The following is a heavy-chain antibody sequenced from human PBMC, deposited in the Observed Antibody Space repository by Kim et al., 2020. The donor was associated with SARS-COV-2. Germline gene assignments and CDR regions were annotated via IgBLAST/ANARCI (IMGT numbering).Heavy chain of an antibody. J-gene: IGHJ6*02. CDR1: GGTFSSYA. D-gene: IGHD3-9*01. V-gene: IGHV1-69*13. CDR2: IIPIFGTA. CDR3: ARSGRVIYDMLTGYRNGMDV. Sequence: PVKVSCKASGGTFSSYAISWVRQAPGQGLEWMGGIIPIFGTANYAQKFQGRVTITADESTSTAYMELSSMRSEDTAVYYCARSGRVIYDMLTGYRNGMDVWGQGTTVTVSS.